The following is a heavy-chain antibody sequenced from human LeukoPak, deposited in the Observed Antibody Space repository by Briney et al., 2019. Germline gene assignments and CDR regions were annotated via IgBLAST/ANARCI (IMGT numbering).Heavy chain of an antibody. CDR1: GGSISTQY. V-gene: IGHV4-4*07. CDR3: ARVCTMIVDQDYYFDY. J-gene: IGHJ4*02. CDR2: IYSSGRT. D-gene: IGHD3-22*01. Sequence: SETLSLTCTVSGGSISTQYWSWIRQPAGKGLEWIGRIYSSGRTNYNPSLKSRVTISVDTSKNQFSLKLSSVTAADTAVYYCARVCTMIVDQDYYFDYWGQGTLVTVSS.